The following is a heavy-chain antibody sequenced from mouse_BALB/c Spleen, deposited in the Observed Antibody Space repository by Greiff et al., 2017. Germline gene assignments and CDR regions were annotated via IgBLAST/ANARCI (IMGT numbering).Heavy chain of an antibody. J-gene: IGHJ3*01. V-gene: IGHV3-6*02. CDR2: ISYDGSN. Sequence: DVKLVESGPGLVKPSQSLSLTCSVTGYSITSGYYWNWIRQFPGNKLEWMGYISYDGSNNYNPSLKNRISITRDTSKNQFFLKLNSVTTEDTATYYCARYRYDDGFAYWGQGTLVTVSA. CDR3: ARYRYDDGFAY. D-gene: IGHD2-14*01. CDR1: GYSITSGYY.